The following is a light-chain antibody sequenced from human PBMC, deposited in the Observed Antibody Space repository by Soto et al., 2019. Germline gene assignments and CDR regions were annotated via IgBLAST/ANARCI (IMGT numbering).Light chain of an antibody. V-gene: IGKV3-11*01. Sequence: EIVLTQSPATLSLSPGARATLSCRASQRVSSYLAWYQQKPGQAPRLLIYDASNRATGVPARFSGSGSGTDFTLTISSLEPEDLAVYYCQQRNNWPNTFGQGTKLAIK. J-gene: IGKJ2*01. CDR3: QQRNNWPNT. CDR1: QRVSSY. CDR2: DAS.